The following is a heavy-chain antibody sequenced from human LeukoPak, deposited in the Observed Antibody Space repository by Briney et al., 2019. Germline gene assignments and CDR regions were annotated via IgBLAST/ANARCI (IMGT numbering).Heavy chain of an antibody. D-gene: IGHD3-10*01. Sequence: SETLSLTCAVYGGSFSGYYWSWIRQPPGKGLEWIGEINHSGSTNYNPSLKSRVTISVDTSKNQFSLKLSSVTAADTAVYYCARGYGSSGYYYYYMDVWGKGTTVTVSS. V-gene: IGHV4-34*01. J-gene: IGHJ6*03. CDR2: INHSGST. CDR3: ARGYGSSGYYYYYMDV. CDR1: GGSFSGYY.